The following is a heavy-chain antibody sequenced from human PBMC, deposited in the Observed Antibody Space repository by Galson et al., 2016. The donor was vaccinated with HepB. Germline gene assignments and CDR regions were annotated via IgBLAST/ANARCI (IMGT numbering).Heavy chain of an antibody. CDR2: IYHSGTT. D-gene: IGHD3-10*01. CDR3: ARAATPYGSGSYYSP. CDR1: GSSIRSGYF. Sequence: SETLSLTCSVSGSSIRSGYFWVWIRQPPGKELEWIGSIYHSGTTYYNPSLKSRITMSIDTSKNQFSLNLNSVTAADTAIYYCARAATPYGSGSYYSPWGQGTLVTVSS. V-gene: IGHV4-38-2*02. J-gene: IGHJ5*02.